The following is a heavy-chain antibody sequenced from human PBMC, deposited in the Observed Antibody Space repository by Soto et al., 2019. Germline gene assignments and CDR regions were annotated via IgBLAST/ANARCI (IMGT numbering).Heavy chain of an antibody. CDR1: GFIFENFG. J-gene: IGHJ5*02. Sequence: GGSLRPSCAASGFIFENFGMSWVRQAPGKGLEWISSISGSGFKKYYADSVKGRFTISRDNSKSTVYLELNNLSAEDTAVYHCAKNQGVELVPLATVDWFDPWGQASVVTVSS. D-gene: IGHD1-26*01. CDR3: AKNQGVELVPLATVDWFDP. V-gene: IGHV3-23*01. CDR2: ISGSGFKK.